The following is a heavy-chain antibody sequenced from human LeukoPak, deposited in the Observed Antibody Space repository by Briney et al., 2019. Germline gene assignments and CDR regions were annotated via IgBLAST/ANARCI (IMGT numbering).Heavy chain of an antibody. J-gene: IGHJ4*02. CDR1: GFTSSSNY. CDR2: ISSGAST. D-gene: IGHD3-9*01. Sequence: GGSLSLSCAGSGFTSSSNYMGGVRPAPGKGREGVSVISSGASTYYAASVKGRFTISRDNSKNTLYLQMNSLRAEDTAVYYCARDPERYFDWLSNFDYWGQGTLVTVSS. V-gene: IGHV3-66*01. CDR3: ARDPERYFDWLSNFDY.